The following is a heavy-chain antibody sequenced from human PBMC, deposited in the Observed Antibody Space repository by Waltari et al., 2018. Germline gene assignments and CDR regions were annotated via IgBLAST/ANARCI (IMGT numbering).Heavy chain of an antibody. Sequence: QVQLQQWGAGLLKPSETLSLTCAVYGGSFSGYYWSWIRQPPGKGLTWIGEINHSGRPNDNPYLKSRVTISVDTSKNEFSRKRSSVPAADTAVYYGAGEVPAAPSYYYMDVWGKGTTVTLSS. CDR1: GGSFSGYY. CDR2: INHSGRP. J-gene: IGHJ6*03. D-gene: IGHD2-2*01. V-gene: IGHV4-34*01. CDR3: AGEVPAAPSYYYMDV.